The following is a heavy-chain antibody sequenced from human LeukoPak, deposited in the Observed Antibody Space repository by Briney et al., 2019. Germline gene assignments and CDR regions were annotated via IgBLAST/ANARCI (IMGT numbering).Heavy chain of an antibody. D-gene: IGHD6-6*01. Sequence: ASVKVSCKASGYTFTGYYLHWVRQAPGQGLEWMGWINTNTGNPTYAQGFTGRFVFSLDISVSTAYLQISSLKAEDTAVYYCAIGLSSIAARPQYYFDYWGQGTLVTVSS. J-gene: IGHJ4*02. V-gene: IGHV7-4-1*02. CDR1: GYTFTGYY. CDR2: INTNTGNP. CDR3: AIGLSSIAARPQYYFDY.